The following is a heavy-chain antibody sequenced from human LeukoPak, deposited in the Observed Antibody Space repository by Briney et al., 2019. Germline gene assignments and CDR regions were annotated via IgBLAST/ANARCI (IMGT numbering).Heavy chain of an antibody. J-gene: IGHJ4*02. CDR3: AREAEDSSGYPDY. D-gene: IGHD3-22*01. Sequence: ASVKVSCKASGYTFTGYYMHWVRQAPGQGLEWMGWINPNSGGTNYAQKFQGRVTMTRDTSISTAYMELSRLRSGDTAVYYCAREAEDSSGYPDYWGQGTLVTVSS. V-gene: IGHV1-2*02. CDR2: INPNSGGT. CDR1: GYTFTGYY.